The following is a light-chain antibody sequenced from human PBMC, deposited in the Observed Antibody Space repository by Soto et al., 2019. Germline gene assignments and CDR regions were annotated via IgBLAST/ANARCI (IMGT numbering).Light chain of an antibody. J-gene: IGKJ4*01. Sequence: EIVMTQSPATLSVSPGERATLSCRASQSVSSNLAWYQQKPGQAPRFLIYGASTRATGIPARFSGSGSGTEFTLTISSLQSEDFAVYYCQQYDNWPFTFGGGTKVEIK. V-gene: IGKV3-15*01. CDR1: QSVSSN. CDR2: GAS. CDR3: QQYDNWPFT.